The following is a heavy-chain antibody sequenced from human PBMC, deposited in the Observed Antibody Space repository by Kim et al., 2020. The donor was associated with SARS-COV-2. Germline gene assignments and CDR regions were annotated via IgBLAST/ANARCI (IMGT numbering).Heavy chain of an antibody. Sequence: NYTPSLRSRVTISVDTSKNQFSLKLSSVTAADTAVYYCARHYYYYYGMDVWGQGTTVTVSS. V-gene: IGHV4-59*08. J-gene: IGHJ6*02. CDR3: ARHYYYYYGMDV.